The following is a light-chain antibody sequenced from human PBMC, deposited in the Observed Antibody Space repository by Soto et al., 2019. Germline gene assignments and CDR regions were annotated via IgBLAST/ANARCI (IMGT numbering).Light chain of an antibody. CDR1: QSILSTSDNNNY. CDR2: WAS. V-gene: IGKV4-1*01. J-gene: IGKJ2*01. Sequence: DIVMAQSPDSLAVSLGERATVNCRSSQSILSTSDNNNYLAWYQQKPGQPPKALIYWASNRESGVPDRFSGSGSGTDFTLPNHHPPAEDVAVYYCQQYYSSLHSFGQGTKLEIK. CDR3: QQYYSSLHS.